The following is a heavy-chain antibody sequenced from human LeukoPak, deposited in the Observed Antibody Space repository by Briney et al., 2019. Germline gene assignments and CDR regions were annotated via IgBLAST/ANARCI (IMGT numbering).Heavy chain of an antibody. V-gene: IGHV4-59*08. Sequence: PSETLSLTCTVSGGSISGTYYWSWIRQPPGKGLEWIGYIYYTGTTDSNPSLKSRVTISLDTSKNQFSLNLSSVTAADTAVYYCARRWVYDKRAFDAWGQGTMVTVSS. CDR3: ARRWVYDKRAFDA. CDR2: IYYTGTT. J-gene: IGHJ3*01. CDR1: GGSISGTYY. D-gene: IGHD3-16*01.